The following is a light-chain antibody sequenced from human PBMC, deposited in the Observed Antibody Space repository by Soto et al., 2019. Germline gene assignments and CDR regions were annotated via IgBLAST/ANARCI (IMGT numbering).Light chain of an antibody. Sequence: EIVLTQSPATLSLSPGERATLSCRASQSVRSNLAWYQHKPGQAPRLLIYDVSNRATGIPSRFSGSGFGTDFTLTISNVEPEDFEVYYCQQRDNWPWTFGQGAKVEIK. CDR1: QSVRSN. CDR3: QQRDNWPWT. V-gene: IGKV3-11*01. CDR2: DVS. J-gene: IGKJ1*01.